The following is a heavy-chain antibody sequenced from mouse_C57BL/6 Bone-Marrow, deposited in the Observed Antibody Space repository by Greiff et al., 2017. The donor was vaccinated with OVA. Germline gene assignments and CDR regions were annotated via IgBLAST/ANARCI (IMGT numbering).Heavy chain of an antibody. V-gene: IGHV1-81*01. CDR3: ARGGYGSSYRYFDV. CDR2: IYPRSGNT. CDR1: GYTFTSYG. J-gene: IGHJ1*03. D-gene: IGHD1-1*01. Sequence: QVQLQQSGAELARPGASVKLSCKASGYTFTSYGISWVKQRTGQGLEWIGEIYPRSGNTYYNEKFKGKATLTADKSSSTAYMELRSLTSEDSAVYFCARGGYGSSYRYFDVWGTGTTVTVSS.